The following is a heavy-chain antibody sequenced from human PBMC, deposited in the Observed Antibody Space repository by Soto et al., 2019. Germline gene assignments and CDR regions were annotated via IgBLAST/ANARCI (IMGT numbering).Heavy chain of an antibody. D-gene: IGHD3-9*01. J-gene: IGHJ4*02. Sequence: SETLSLTCTVSGGSISSGDYYWSWIRQPPGKGLEWIGYIYYSGSTYYNPSLKSRVTISVDTSKNQFSLKLSSATAADTAVYYCARGERITIFLDYWGQGTLVTVSS. CDR3: ARGERITIFLDY. V-gene: IGHV4-30-4*01. CDR1: GGSISSGDYY. CDR2: IYYSGST.